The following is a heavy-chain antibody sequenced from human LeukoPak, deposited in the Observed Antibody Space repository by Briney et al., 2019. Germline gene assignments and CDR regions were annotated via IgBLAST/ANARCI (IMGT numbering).Heavy chain of an antibody. D-gene: IGHD6-19*01. Sequence: SQTLSLTCAISGDSVSTNSVAWNWIRQSPSRGLEWLGRTYYRSKWYNDYALSVEGRITINPDTSKNHFSLQLNSATPEDTAVYYCAREGGSSSGWYWDYYFDYWGQGTLVSVSS. CDR3: AREGGSSSGWYWDYYFDY. CDR2: TYYRSKWYN. CDR1: GDSVSTNSVA. V-gene: IGHV6-1*01. J-gene: IGHJ4*02.